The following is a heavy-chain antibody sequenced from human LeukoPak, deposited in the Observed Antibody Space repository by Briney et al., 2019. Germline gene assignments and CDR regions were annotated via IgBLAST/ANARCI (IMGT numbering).Heavy chain of an antibody. D-gene: IGHD6-13*01. Sequence: ASVKVSCKASGYTFTIYDINWVRQATGRGLEWMGWMNPNSGNTGYAQKFQGRVTITRNTSISTAYMELSSLRSEDTAVYYCASSIAASGYFDYWGQGTLVTVSS. CDR2: MNPNSGNT. CDR3: ASSIAASGYFDY. V-gene: IGHV1-8*03. CDR1: GYTFTIYD. J-gene: IGHJ4*02.